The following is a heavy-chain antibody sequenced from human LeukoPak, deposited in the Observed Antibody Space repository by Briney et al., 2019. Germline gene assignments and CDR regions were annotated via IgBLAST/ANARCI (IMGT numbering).Heavy chain of an antibody. Sequence: SETLSLTCTVSGASISSSYWTWIRQSPGKGLEWIGYIYNTGSSNYNPSLKSRVTMSVDTSTNQFSLKLVSVTAADTGIYYCARGGTTWHLGFWSDPWGQGPLVTVSS. CDR2: IYNTGSS. CDR3: ARGGTTWHLGFWSDP. D-gene: IGHD3-16*01. V-gene: IGHV4-59*01. CDR1: GASISSSY. J-gene: IGHJ5*02.